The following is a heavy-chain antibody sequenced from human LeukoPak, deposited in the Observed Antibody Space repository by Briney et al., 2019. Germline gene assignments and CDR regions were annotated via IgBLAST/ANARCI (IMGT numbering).Heavy chain of an antibody. V-gene: IGHV3-64*01. CDR1: GFTFSSYA. CDR2: ISSNGGST. J-gene: IGHJ4*02. D-gene: IGHD6-19*01. CDR3: ARGQGLGAVAGTVASYFDY. Sequence: GGSLRLSCAASGFTFSSYAMHWVRQAPGKGLEYVSAISSNGGSTYYANSVKGRFTISRDNSKNTLYLQMGSLRAEDMAVYYCARGQGLGAVAGTVASYFDYWGQGTLVTVSS.